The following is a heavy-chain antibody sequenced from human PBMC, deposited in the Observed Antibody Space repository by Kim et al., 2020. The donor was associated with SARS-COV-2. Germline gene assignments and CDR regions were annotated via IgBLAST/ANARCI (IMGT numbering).Heavy chain of an antibody. V-gene: IGHV3-30*18. D-gene: IGHD6-6*01. J-gene: IGHJ6*03. Sequence: GGSLRLSCAASGFTFSSYGMHWVRQAPGKGLEWVAVISYDGSNKYYADSVKGRFTISRDNSKNTLYLQMNSLRAEDTAVYYCAKDVAARPDYYYYYYMDV. CDR2: ISYDGSNK. CDR3: AKDVAARPDYYYYYYMDV. CDR1: GFTFSSYG.